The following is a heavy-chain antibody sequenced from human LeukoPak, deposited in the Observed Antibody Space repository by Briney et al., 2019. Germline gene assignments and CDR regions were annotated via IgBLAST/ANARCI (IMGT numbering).Heavy chain of an antibody. CDR1: GFTFSSYS. CDR3: ARVGANRGDYYYMDV. J-gene: IGHJ6*03. CDR2: ISSSSSTI. D-gene: IGHD3-10*01. V-gene: IGHV3-48*01. Sequence: GGSLRPSCAASGFTFSSYSMNWVRQAPGKGLEWVSYISSSSSTIYYADSVKGRFTISRDNAKNSLYLQMNSLRAEDTAVYYCARVGANRGDYYYMDVWGKGTTVTVSS.